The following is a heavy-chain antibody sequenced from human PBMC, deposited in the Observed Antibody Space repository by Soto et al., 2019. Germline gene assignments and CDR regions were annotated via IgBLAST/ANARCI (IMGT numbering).Heavy chain of an antibody. D-gene: IGHD3-16*01. CDR1: GFTFSSYW. CDR3: ARVRRNADSSLTSSGDAFDI. J-gene: IGHJ3*02. CDR2: IKQDGSEK. Sequence: GGSLRLSCAASGFTFSSYWMSWVRQAPGKGLEWVANIKQDGSEKYYVDSVKGRFTISRDNAKNSLYMQMNSLRAEDTAVYDCARVRRNADSSLTSSGDAFDIWGQGTMVTVSS. V-gene: IGHV3-7*03.